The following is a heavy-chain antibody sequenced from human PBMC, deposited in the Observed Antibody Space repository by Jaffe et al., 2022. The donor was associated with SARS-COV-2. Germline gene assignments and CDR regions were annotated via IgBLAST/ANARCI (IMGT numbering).Heavy chain of an antibody. V-gene: IGHV3-48*03. CDR2: TSTSGTTK. J-gene: IGHJ4*02. CDR1: GFTFSSFE. D-gene: IGHD6-13*01. CDR3: ARGISEYSTSWYGPFDL. Sequence: EVLLVESGGGLAQPGGSLRLSCAASGFTFSSFEMNWVRQIPGQGLEWISYTSTSGTTKYYADSVKARFSISRDNAKSEVYLQMNSLRAEDTAVYFCARGISEYSTSWYGPFDLWGQGTLVTVSS.